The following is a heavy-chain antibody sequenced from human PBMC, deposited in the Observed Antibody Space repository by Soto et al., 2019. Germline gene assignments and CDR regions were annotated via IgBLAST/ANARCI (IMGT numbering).Heavy chain of an antibody. CDR2: IYYSGST. CDR1: GGSISSYY. Sequence: SETLSLTCTVSGGSISSYYWSWIRQPPGKGLEWIGYIYYSGSTNYNPSLKSRVTISVDTSKNQFSLKLSSVTAADTAVYYCAIGAWKMATTGLFVYRGPGILVTVSS. V-gene: IGHV4-59*01. J-gene: IGHJ4*02. D-gene: IGHD5-12*01. CDR3: AIGAWKMATTGLFVY.